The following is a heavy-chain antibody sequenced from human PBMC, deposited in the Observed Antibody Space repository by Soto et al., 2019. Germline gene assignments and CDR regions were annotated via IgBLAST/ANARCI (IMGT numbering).Heavy chain of an antibody. J-gene: IGHJ4*02. D-gene: IGHD6-19*01. V-gene: IGHV1-2*02. CDR3: VRGAGVGIAVAGKGEDYFDY. CDR1: GYTFTGYY. CDR2: INPNSGGT. Sequence: QVQLVQSGAEVKKPGSSVKVSCKASGYTFTGYYMHWVRQAPGQGLEWMGWINPNSGGTNYAQKFQGRVTMTRDTSISTAYMELSRLRSDDTAVYYCVRGAGVGIAVAGKGEDYFDYWGQGTLVTVSS.